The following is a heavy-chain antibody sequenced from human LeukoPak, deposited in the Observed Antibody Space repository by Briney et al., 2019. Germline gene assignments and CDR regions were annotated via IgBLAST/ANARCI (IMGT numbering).Heavy chain of an antibody. D-gene: IGHD6-6*01. CDR1: SGFA. CDR2: INGRGDDT. Sequence: GGSLGLSCAAFSGFAMSWVRQAPGKRLEWVSAINGRGDDTYYPDSVKGRFTISRDNTKNTLYLQLNSLRADDTAVYYCARAHSSSSTFDLWGQGTLVTVSS. J-gene: IGHJ4*02. CDR3: ARAHSSSSTFDL. V-gene: IGHV3-23*01.